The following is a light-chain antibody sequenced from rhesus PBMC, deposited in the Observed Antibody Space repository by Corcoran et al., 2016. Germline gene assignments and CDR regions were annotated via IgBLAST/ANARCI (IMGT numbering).Light chain of an antibody. J-gene: IGKJ2*01. V-gene: IGKV2S20*01. CDR2: EAS. CDR3: MQGIEFPYS. CDR1: QSLLDAEDGNTY. Sequence: DIVMTQIPLSLPVIPGEPASISCRSSQSLLDAEDGNTYLEWYLQKPGQSPQPLFYEASRRASGVQDRLSGIGSETDFTLKISRVEAEDVGFYYCMQGIEFPYSFGQGTKVEIK.